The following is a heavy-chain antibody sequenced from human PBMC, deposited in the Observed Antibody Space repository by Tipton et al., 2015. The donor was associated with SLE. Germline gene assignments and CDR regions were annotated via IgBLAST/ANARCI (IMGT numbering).Heavy chain of an antibody. CDR3: ARLTDYGGNSDSFDY. D-gene: IGHD4-23*01. V-gene: IGHV4-39*01. CDR2: IYYSGST. Sequence: TLSLTCTVSGGSISSSSYYWGWIRQPPGKGLEWIGSIYYSGSTYYNPSLKSRVTISVDTSKNQFSLKLSSVTAADTAVYYCARLTDYGGNSDSFDYWGQGTLVTVSS. CDR1: GGSISSSSYY. J-gene: IGHJ4*02.